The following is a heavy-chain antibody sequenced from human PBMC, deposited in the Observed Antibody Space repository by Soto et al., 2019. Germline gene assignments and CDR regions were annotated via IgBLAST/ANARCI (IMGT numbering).Heavy chain of an antibody. D-gene: IGHD1-7*01. CDR1: GYTFTANY. CDR3: ASGTGTSSLGS. V-gene: IGHV1-2*07. J-gene: IGHJ1*01. CDR2: INSNSGGT. Sequence: GASVEVACKASGYTFTANYIHSVRQAPGQGLEWMGWINSNSGGTKYAHNVQVRVTLTRDTSISTVYMDLSRLISDDTAVYYCASGTGTSSLGSWGQRTLVTVSS.